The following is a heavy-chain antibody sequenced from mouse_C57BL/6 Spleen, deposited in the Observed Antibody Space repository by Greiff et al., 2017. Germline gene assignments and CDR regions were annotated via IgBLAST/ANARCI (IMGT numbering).Heavy chain of an antibody. J-gene: IGHJ4*01. CDR1: GYTFTSYG. V-gene: IGHV1-81*01. CDR2: IYPRSGNT. Sequence: QVQLQQSGAELARPGASVKLSCKASGYTFTSYGISWVKQRTGQGLEWIGEIYPRSGNTYYNEKFKGKATLTADKSSSTAYMELRSLTSEDSAVYFCARGDDGYYDYAMDYWGQGTSVTVSS. D-gene: IGHD2-3*01. CDR3: ARGDDGYYDYAMDY.